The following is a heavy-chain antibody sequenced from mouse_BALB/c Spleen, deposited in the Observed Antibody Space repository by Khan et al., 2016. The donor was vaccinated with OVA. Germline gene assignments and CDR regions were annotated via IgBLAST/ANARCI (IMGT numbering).Heavy chain of an antibody. D-gene: IGHD6-1*01. V-gene: IGHV9-1*02. CDR1: GYTFTNYG. CDR2: INTYTGEP. J-gene: IGHJ1*01. CDR3: ARCASYWYFDV. Sequence: QIQLVQSGPELKKPGETVKISCKASGYTFTNYGMNWVKQAPGKGLKWMGWINTYTGEPTYTDDFKGRFAFSLETSASTAFLQINNLKNEDRATDCCARCASYWYFDVGGAGTTVTVSS.